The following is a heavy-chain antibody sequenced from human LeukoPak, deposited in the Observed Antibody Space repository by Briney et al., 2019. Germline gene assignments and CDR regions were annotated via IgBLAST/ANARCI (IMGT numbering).Heavy chain of an antibody. CDR1: GFTFSSHW. D-gene: IGHD3-10*01. CDR2: IKEDGSQK. V-gene: IGHV3-7*01. CDR3: ARNGRSGDY. J-gene: IGHJ4*02. Sequence: PGGSLRLSCAASGFTFSSHWMSWARQAPGKGLEWVANIKEDGSQKYYVDSVKGRFTISRDNAKNSLYLQMNSLRVEDTAVYYCARNGRSGDYWGQGTLVTISS.